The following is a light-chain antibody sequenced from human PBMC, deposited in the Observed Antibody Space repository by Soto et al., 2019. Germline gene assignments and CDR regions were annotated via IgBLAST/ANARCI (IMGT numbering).Light chain of an antibody. CDR2: DAS. CDR3: QQRSNWPPPIT. Sequence: EIFLTQSPDTLSLSPGERATLSCRASQSVTNYIAWYQQRPGQAPRLLIYDASNRATGIPARFSGSGSGTDFALTISSLEPEDFAVYYCQQRSNWPPPITFGQGTRLEIK. V-gene: IGKV3-11*01. CDR1: QSVTNY. J-gene: IGKJ5*01.